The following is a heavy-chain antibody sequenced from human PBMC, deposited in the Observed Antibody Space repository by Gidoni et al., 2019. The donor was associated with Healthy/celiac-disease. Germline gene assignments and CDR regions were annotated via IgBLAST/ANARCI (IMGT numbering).Heavy chain of an antibody. D-gene: IGHD3-16*01. CDR1: GFTFSSYA. V-gene: IGHV3-23*01. CDR3: AKDLEIPRVGDGGITYYDY. CDR2: ISGSGGST. Sequence: EVQLLESGGGLVQPGGSLRLSCAASGFTFSSYAMSWVRQAPGKGLEWVSAISGSGGSTYYADSVKGRFTISRDNSKNTLYLQMNSLRAEDTAVYYCAKDLEIPRVGDGGITYYDYWGQGTLVTVSS. J-gene: IGHJ4*02.